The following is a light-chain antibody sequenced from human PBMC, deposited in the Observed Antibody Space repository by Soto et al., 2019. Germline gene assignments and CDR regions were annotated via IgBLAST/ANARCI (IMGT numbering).Light chain of an antibody. CDR1: QNIAKY. CDR2: ETS. V-gene: IGKV1-39*01. J-gene: IGKJ4*01. CDR3: QETYSKPPT. Sequence: DIQMAQSPSSLSASVGDRVTITCRAGQNIAKYLNWYQQKPGKAPLLLIYETSKLEIGVPSRFAGRGSGTDFTLTISSLQPEDFATYYCQETYSKPPTFGGGTKVEI.